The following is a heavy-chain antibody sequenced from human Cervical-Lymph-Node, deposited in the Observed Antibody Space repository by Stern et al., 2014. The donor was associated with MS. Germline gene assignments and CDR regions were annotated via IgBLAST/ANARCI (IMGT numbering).Heavy chain of an antibody. CDR1: GFRFADYA. J-gene: IGHJ4*02. CDR2: INWTGGSV. Sequence: QLVESGGGLVQPGRSLRLSCAVSGFRFADYAMPWVRQAPGKGLEWGSGINWTGGSVGYAGSVKGRFAISRDNAKNSLYLQMNSLRAEDTALYYCAKGDSGTYLRGIDSWGQGTLVTVSS. CDR3: AKGDSGTYLRGIDS. D-gene: IGHD1-26*01. V-gene: IGHV3-9*01.